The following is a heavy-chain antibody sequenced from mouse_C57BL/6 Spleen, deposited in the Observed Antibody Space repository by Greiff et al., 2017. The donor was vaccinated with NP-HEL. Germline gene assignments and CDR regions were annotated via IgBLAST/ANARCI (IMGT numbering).Heavy chain of an antibody. CDR3: ARWNWDGHYAMDY. V-gene: IGHV1-26*01. CDR1: GYTFTDYY. CDR2: INPNNGGT. Sequence: VQLQQSGPELVKPGASVKISCKASGYTFTDYYMNWVKQSHGKSLEWIGDINPNNGGTSYNQKFKGKATLTVDKSSSTAYMELRSLTSEDSAVYYCARWNWDGHYAMDYWGQGTSVTVSS. D-gene: IGHD4-1*01. J-gene: IGHJ4*01.